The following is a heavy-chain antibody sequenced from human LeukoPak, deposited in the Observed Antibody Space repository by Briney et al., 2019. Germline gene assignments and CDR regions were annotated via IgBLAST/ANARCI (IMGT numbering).Heavy chain of an antibody. CDR2: IYYSGST. CDR1: GGSISSSSYY. J-gene: IGHJ4*02. Sequence: SETLSLTCTVSGGSISSSSYYWGWIRQPPGKGLEWIGSIYYSGSTYYNPSLKSRVTISVDTSKNQFSLKLSSVTAADTAVYYCARNRGPRVVATMIFDYWGQGTLVTVSS. D-gene: IGHD5-12*01. CDR3: ARNRGPRVVATMIFDY. V-gene: IGHV4-39*07.